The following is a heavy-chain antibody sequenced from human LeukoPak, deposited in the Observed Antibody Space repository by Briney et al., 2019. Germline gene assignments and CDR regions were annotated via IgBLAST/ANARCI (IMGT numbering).Heavy chain of an antibody. J-gene: IGHJ5*02. CDR3: SRERDSNWFDP. CDR1: EFTFSRYW. V-gene: IGHV3-74*03. CDR2: VSPDGLTT. Sequence: PGESLRLSCAASEFTFSRYWMHWVRQAPGKGLVWVSRVSPDGLTTKYADSVKGRFTISRDNAKNTLHLQMNSLRDEDTAMYYCSRERDSNWFDPWGQGTLVTVSS.